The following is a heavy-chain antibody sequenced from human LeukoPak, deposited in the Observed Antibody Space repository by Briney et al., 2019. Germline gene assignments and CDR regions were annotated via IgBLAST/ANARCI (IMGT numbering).Heavy chain of an antibody. CDR2: SRSKTNRYTT. Sequence: GGSLRLSCAASGFTFSDHYLDWVRQAPGKGLEWVGRSRSKTNRYTTQYAASVKGRFTISRDDSKNSLYLQMNSLKTEDTAVYYCAGGDSSGWGLDYWGPGTLVTVSS. CDR1: GFTFSDHY. V-gene: IGHV3-72*01. J-gene: IGHJ4*02. D-gene: IGHD6-19*01. CDR3: AGGDSSGWGLDY.